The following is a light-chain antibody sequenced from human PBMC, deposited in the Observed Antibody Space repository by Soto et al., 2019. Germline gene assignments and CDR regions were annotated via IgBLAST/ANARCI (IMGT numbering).Light chain of an antibody. CDR3: VSFPSSTTYV. Sequence: SALTQPASVSASPGQSITVSCTGTSXDVGGSNFVSWYQQHPGKPPKLIIYDVATRPSGVSNRFSGSKSGSTASLIISRLQTEDEYDYYCVSFPSSTTYVRGSETKATV. V-gene: IGLV2-14*03. CDR2: DVA. CDR1: SXDVGGSNF. J-gene: IGLJ1*01.